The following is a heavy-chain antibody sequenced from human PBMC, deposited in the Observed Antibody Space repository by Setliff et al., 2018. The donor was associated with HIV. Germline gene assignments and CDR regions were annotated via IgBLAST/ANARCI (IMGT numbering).Heavy chain of an antibody. V-gene: IGHV4-39*01. Sequence: SETLSLTCTVSGGSISSSSYYWGWIRQPPGKGLEWIGSLYYSGTTYYNPSLKSRLTISVDTSKNQFSLKLSSVTAADTAVYYCARHSIAVVIGVPERDDAFDIWGHGTMVTVSS. J-gene: IGHJ3*02. CDR2: LYYSGTT. CDR3: ARHSIAVVIGVPERDDAFDI. D-gene: IGHD2-21*01. CDR1: GGSISSSSYY.